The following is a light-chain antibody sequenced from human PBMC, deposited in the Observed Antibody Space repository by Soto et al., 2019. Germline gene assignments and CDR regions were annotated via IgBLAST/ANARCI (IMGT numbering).Light chain of an antibody. J-gene: IGKJ4*01. CDR1: QSVSSN. CDR2: GTS. CDR3: KQYYNWSLT. Sequence: EIVMTQSPVTLSVSPGERATLSCRASQSVSSNLAWYQQKPGQAPRLLIYGTSTRVTGIPARFSGSGSGTEFTLTIRSLQSEDFAVYYCKQYYNWSLTFGGGTKVDIK. V-gene: IGKV3-15*01.